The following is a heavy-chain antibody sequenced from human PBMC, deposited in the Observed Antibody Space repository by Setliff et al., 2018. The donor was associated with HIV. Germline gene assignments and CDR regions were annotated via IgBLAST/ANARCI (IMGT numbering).Heavy chain of an antibody. V-gene: IGHV4-4*07. CDR2: ISSSGSP. CDR1: GGSINSYW. CDR3: ARGQYCGGGSCYSPSYNWFDP. Sequence: SETLSLTCTVSGGSINSYWWSWFRQPAGKGLEWIGRISSSGSPNYNPSLKSRVTMSLDTSKNEFSLKLSSVTAADTAVYYCARGQYCGGGSCYSPSYNWFDPWGQGTLVTVSS. D-gene: IGHD2-15*01. J-gene: IGHJ5*02.